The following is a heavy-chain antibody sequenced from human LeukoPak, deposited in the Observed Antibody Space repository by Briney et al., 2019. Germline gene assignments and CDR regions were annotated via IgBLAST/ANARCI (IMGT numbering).Heavy chain of an antibody. CDR2: LGRSGENR. J-gene: IGHJ6*02. CDR1: GFTFTDYS. Sequence: GESLRLSCAASGFTFTDYSMSWVRQAPGKGLEWVSGLGRSGENRYYATSVRGRFSISRGNSKDTVYLQMNSLRAEDTAIYYCVKDRPCETCMPMDAWGQGTTVTVSS. D-gene: IGHD2-2*01. CDR3: VKDRPCETCMPMDA. V-gene: IGHV3-23*01.